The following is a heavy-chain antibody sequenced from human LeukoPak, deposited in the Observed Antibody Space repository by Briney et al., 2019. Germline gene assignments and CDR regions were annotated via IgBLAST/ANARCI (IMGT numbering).Heavy chain of an antibody. J-gene: IGHJ4*02. Sequence: GEPLQSSAKSSVDSFTSYWIGWVRKTPGKGLEWLGIIYPGDSDTTYSPSCQGSVSLSADRTISTAYLQWSSLKASDTAMYYWASRGITMVRGKHQGGEFDCWGQGTLVTVSS. CDR3: ASRGITMVRGKHQGGEFDC. V-gene: IGHV5-51*01. CDR1: VDSFTSYW. D-gene: IGHD3-10*01. CDR2: IYPGDSDT.